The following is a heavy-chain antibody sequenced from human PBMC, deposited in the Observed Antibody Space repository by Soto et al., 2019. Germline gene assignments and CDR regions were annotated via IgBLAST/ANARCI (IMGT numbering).Heavy chain of an antibody. CDR1: GYSFTSLD. J-gene: IGHJ4*02. CDR2: MQPSSGRT. V-gene: IGHV1-8*01. CDR3: ARGVTAGVDY. Sequence: QVQLVQSGAEVREPGASVKVSCKASGYSFTSLDINWVRQTTGQGLEWMGWMQPSSGRTGYAQKFQGRVTMTRDTSITTAYMELRSLTSDDAALYYCARGVTAGVDYWGQGPLVTVSS. D-gene: IGHD1-26*01.